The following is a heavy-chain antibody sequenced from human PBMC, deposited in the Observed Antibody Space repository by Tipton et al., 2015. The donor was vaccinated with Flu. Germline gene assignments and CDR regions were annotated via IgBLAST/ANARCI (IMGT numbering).Heavy chain of an antibody. CDR1: GDSIGSGYC. CDR2: IHQAGTT. V-gene: IGHV4-38-2*01. D-gene: IGHD4-11*01. J-gene: IGHJ5*01. CDR3: VRRDYSNYVSVPKNWFDS. Sequence: TLSLTCSVSGDSIGSGYCWGWVRQPPGKGLDWIGNIHQAGTTYYNPSLRSRVTISLDRPENQFSLRLTSVTAADTAVYYCVRRDYSNYVSVPKNWFDSWGQGILVTVSS.